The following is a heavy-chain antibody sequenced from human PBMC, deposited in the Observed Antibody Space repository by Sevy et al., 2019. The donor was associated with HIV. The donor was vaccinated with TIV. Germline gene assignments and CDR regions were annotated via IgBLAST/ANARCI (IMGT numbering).Heavy chain of an antibody. J-gene: IGHJ3*02. V-gene: IGHV4-39*01. CDR2: IYYSGST. CDR1: GGSISSSTYY. Sequence: SETLSLTCTVSGGSISSSTYYWGWIRQPPGKGLEWIGSIYYSGSTYYNPSLKSRVTISVDTSKNQFSLKLSSVTAADTAVYYCARIRYRWLQFGAFDIWGEGTMVTVSS. D-gene: IGHD5-12*01. CDR3: ARIRYRWLQFGAFDI.